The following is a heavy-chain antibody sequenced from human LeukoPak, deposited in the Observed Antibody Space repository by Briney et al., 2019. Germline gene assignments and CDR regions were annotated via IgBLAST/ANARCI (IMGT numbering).Heavy chain of an antibody. Sequence: SETLSLSCTVSGGSVSRGVYYWSWIRQPPGKGLEWIGCIHYSESTNYNPSLKSRVTKSVDTSKSQFSLKLTYVTAADTAVYYCARVSGYYTPNWFDPWGQGTLVTVSS. V-gene: IGHV4-61*08. CDR1: GGSVSRGVYY. CDR3: ARVSGYYTPNWFDP. J-gene: IGHJ5*02. CDR2: IHYSEST. D-gene: IGHD3-3*01.